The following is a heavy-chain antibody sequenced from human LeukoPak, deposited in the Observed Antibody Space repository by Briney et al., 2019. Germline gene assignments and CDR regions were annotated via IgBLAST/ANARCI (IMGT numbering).Heavy chain of an antibody. CDR3: VTTYFDDRNGYWAFDY. Sequence: GGSLRLSCVASGFTFTSYWMSWVRQAPGKGLEWEGNIKRDGSEIYYLDSVTGRFTISRDNAKNSLYLQMNSLGFEDTAVYYCVTTYFDDRNGYWAFDYWGQGTLVTVSS. J-gene: IGHJ4*02. CDR2: IKRDGSEI. CDR1: GFTFTSYW. D-gene: IGHD3-22*01. V-gene: IGHV3-7*01.